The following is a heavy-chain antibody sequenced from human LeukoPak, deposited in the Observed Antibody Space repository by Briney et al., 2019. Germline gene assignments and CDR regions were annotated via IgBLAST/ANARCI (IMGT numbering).Heavy chain of an antibody. CDR1: GFTFSSCA. Sequence: GGSLRLSCAASGFTFSSCAMSWVRQAPGKGLEWVSAISGSGGSTYYADSVKGRFTISRDNSKNTLYLQMNSLRAEDTAVYYCAKRGSEAYCSSTSCYGVFDYWGQGTLVTVSS. J-gene: IGHJ4*02. V-gene: IGHV3-23*01. CDR2: ISGSGGST. CDR3: AKRGSEAYCSSTSCYGVFDY. D-gene: IGHD2-2*01.